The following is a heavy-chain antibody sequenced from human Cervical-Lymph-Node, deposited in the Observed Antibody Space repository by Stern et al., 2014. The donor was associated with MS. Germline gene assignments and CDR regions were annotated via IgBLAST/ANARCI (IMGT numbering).Heavy chain of an antibody. V-gene: IGHV1-2*02. D-gene: IGHD6-6*01. J-gene: IGHJ5*02. CDR3: TRALRIADRPSPGGHWFDP. Sequence: VQLVESGAEVEKPGASVKVSCKASGYIFTDYYLHWVRQAPGQGLEWMGRINPKSGGTSYAQSFRGRVTLTRDTSITTAYMDLSRLTSDDTAVYYCTRALRIADRPSPGGHWFDPWGKGTLVIVSS. CDR2: INPKSGGT. CDR1: GYIFTDYY.